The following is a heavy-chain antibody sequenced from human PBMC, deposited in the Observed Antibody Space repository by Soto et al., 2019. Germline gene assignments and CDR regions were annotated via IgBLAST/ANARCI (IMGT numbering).Heavy chain of an antibody. J-gene: IGHJ3*02. V-gene: IGHV4-31*03. Sequence: QVQLQESGPGLVKPSQTLSLTCTVSGGSISTGGYYWSWIRQHPGSGLEGIGYIYHSGMTFSNPSLQSRVAISIDTSENQFSLKLSSVTAADTAVYYCATVRWELHDAFDIWGHGTMVSVSS. CDR3: ATVRWELHDAFDI. D-gene: IGHD4-17*01. CDR1: GGSISTGGYY. CDR2: IYHSGMT.